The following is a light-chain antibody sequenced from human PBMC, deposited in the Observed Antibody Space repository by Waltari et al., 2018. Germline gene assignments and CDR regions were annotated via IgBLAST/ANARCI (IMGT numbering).Light chain of an antibody. V-gene: IGLV1-40*01. CDR1: GSNIGAGSD. CDR2: GST. Sequence: QSVLTQPPSVSGAPGQRVTISCPGSGSNIGAGSDVPWYQQLPRAAPKLLIYGSTSRPLGVPARFFGSTSGTSASLAIIGLQAEDEADYYCQSYDTSLSVVFGGGTKLTVL. J-gene: IGLJ3*02. CDR3: QSYDTSLSVV.